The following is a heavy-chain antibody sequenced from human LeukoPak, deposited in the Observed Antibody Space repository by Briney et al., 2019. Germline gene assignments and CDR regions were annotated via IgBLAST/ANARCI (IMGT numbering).Heavy chain of an antibody. Sequence: GGSLRLSCAASGFTLSSTWMSWVRQAPGKGLGWVANIKQDGSDEYYLDSVKGRFIISRDNGKNSLYLQMSTLTTEDTAVYYCARQPVGFWSGYYQYYFDHWGQGVLVTVSS. CDR2: IKQDGSDE. D-gene: IGHD3-3*01. V-gene: IGHV3-7*01. CDR1: GFTLSSTW. CDR3: ARQPVGFWSGYYQYYFDH. J-gene: IGHJ4*02.